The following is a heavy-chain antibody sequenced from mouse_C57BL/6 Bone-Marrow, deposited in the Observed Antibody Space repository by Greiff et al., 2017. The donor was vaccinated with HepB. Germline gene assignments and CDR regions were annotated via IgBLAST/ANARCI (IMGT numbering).Heavy chain of an antibody. Sequence: VQLQQPGAELVKPGASVKLSCKASGYTFTSYWMHWVKQRPGQGLEWIGMIHPNSGSTNYNEKFKSKATLTVDKSSSTAYMQLSSLTSEDSAVYYCALYDGYDDYFDYWGQGTTLTVSS. J-gene: IGHJ2*01. CDR3: ALYDGYDDYFDY. V-gene: IGHV1-64*01. CDR2: IHPNSGST. D-gene: IGHD2-3*01. CDR1: GYTFTSYW.